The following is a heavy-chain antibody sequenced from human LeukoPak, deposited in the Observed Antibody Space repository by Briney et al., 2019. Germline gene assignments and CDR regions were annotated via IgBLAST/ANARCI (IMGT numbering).Heavy chain of an antibody. D-gene: IGHD2-21*02. CDR1: GGALSRYA. CDR3: AAPGAYCGGDCYWDAFDL. V-gene: IGHV1-69*10. CDR2: IIPVVEIE. Sequence: ASVKVSCKASGGALSRYAINWVRQAPGQGLEWMGRIIPVVEIEKYAQKFQGRVTITADRSTSTVYMELSSLRSDDTAVYYCAAPGAYCGGDCYWDAFDLWGQGTTVTVSS. J-gene: IGHJ3*01.